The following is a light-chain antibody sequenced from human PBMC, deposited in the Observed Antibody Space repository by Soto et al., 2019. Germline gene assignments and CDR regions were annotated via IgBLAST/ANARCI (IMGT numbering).Light chain of an antibody. Sequence: QSALTQPASVSGSPGQSITISCTGTSINFGGYNYVSWYQQHPAKAPKLMIYEDSNRPSGVSHRFSGSKSGNTASMTISGLQAEDEADYYCLSYTTSSTLVFGGGTKLTVL. CDR1: SINFGGYNY. J-gene: IGLJ3*02. V-gene: IGLV2-14*01. CDR3: LSYTTSSTLV. CDR2: EDS.